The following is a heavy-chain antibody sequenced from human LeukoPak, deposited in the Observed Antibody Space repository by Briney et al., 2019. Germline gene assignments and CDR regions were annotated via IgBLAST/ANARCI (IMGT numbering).Heavy chain of an antibody. D-gene: IGHD6-13*01. Sequence: GGSLRLSCAASEFSVGSNYMTWVRQAPGKGLEWVSLIYSGGSTYYADSVKGRFTISRDNSKNTLYLQMNSLRAEDTAVYYCARGASSWYLGWFDPWGQGTLVTVSS. CDR3: ARGASSWYLGWFDP. V-gene: IGHV3-66*01. CDR1: EFSVGSNY. CDR2: IYSGGST. J-gene: IGHJ5*02.